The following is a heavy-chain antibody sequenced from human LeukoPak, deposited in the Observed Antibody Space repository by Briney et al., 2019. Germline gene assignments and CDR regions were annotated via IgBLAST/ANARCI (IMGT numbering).Heavy chain of an antibody. CDR2: IYYSGST. J-gene: IGHJ2*01. CDR3: AREGGDYGGNSQFWYFDL. Sequence: SETLSLTCTVSGGSISSSSYYWGWIRQPPGKGLKWIGSIYYSGSTYYNPSLKSRVTISVDTSKNQFSLKLSSVTAADTAVYYCAREGGDYGGNSQFWYFDLWGRGTLVTVSS. D-gene: IGHD4-23*01. CDR1: GGSISSSSYY. V-gene: IGHV4-39*07.